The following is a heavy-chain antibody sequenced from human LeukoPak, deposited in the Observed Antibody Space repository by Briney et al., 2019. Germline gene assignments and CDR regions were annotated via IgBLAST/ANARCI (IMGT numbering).Heavy chain of an antibody. J-gene: IGHJ3*02. V-gene: IGHV4-4*07. CDR3: ASVREYSSSSDAFDI. CDR1: GGSISSYY. D-gene: IGHD6-6*01. CDR2: IYTSGST. Sequence: SETLSLTCTVPGGSISSYYWSWIRQPAGKGLEWIGRIYTSGSTNYNPSLKSRVTMSVDTSKNQFSLKLSSVTAADTALYYCASVREYSSSSDAFDIWGQGTMVTVSS.